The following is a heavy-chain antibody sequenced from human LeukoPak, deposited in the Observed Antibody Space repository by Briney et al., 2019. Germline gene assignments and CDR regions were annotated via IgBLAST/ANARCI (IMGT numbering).Heavy chain of an antibody. J-gene: IGHJ4*02. D-gene: IGHD1-14*01. CDR3: ARSRSPEAYFDY. CDR2: IYYSVST. CDR1: GGSISSYY. V-gene: IGHV4-59*01. Sequence: SETLSLTCTVSGGSISSYYWSWIRQPPGKGLEWIGYIYYSVSTNYNPSLKSRVTISVDTSKNQFSLKLSSVTAADTAVYYCARSRSPEAYFDYGGQGTLVTVSS.